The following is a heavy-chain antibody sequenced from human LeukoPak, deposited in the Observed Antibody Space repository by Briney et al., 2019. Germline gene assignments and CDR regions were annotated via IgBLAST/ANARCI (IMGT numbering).Heavy chain of an antibody. V-gene: IGHV1-18*01. CDR2: ISAYKGNT. Sequence: ASVKVSCKASGYTFTSYGISWVRQAPGQGLEWMGWISAYKGNTNYAQTLQGRVTMTTDTSTSTAYMELRSLRSDDTAVYYCARDRPDCSGGSCYNYWGQGTLVTVSS. D-gene: IGHD2-15*01. CDR1: GYTFTSYG. CDR3: ARDRPDCSGGSCYNY. J-gene: IGHJ4*02.